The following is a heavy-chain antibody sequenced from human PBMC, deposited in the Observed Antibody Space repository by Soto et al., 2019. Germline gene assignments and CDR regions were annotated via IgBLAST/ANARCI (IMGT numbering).Heavy chain of an antibody. J-gene: IGHJ3*02. V-gene: IGHV3-7*01. CDR2: INRDGSKK. D-gene: IGHD6-13*01. CDR3: ARDVSPRSSSVYLDAFAI. CDR1: GFTLSAYW. Sequence: EVQLEESGGDLVQPGGSLRLSCAASGFTLSAYWMTWVRQAPGKGLEWVANINRDGSKKSYLDSVRGRFTISRDNVENSLYLQMDSLRADDTAVYYCARDVSPRSSSVYLDAFAIWGQGTMVTVSS.